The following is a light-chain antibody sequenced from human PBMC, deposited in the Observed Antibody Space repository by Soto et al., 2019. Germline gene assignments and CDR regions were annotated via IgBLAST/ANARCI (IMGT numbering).Light chain of an antibody. CDR1: QSISSW. CDR2: DAS. Sequence: DIQMTQSPSTLSASVGDIVTITCRASQSISSWLAWYQEKPGKAPKLLIYDASSLESGVPSRFSGSGSGTEFTPTTRSLQPDDFATYYCQQYNSYSRTLGKGTKG. V-gene: IGKV1-5*01. CDR3: QQYNSYSRT. J-gene: IGKJ1*01.